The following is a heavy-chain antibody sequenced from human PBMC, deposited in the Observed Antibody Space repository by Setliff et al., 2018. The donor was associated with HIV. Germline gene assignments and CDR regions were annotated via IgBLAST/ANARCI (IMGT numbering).Heavy chain of an antibody. CDR2: IIPILGIA. CDR1: GFAFTNYG. V-gene: IGHV1-69*10. Sequence: GASVKVSCKTSGFAFTNYGFTWVRQAPGQGLEWMGGIIPILGIANYAQKFQGRVTITTDESTSTAYMELSSLRSEDTAVYYCARTDYGGNSGGNYFDYWGQGSLVTVSS. CDR3: ARTDYGGNSGGNYFDY. J-gene: IGHJ4*02. D-gene: IGHD4-17*01.